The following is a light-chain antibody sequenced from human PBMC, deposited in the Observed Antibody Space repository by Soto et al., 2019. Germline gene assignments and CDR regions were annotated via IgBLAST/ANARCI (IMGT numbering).Light chain of an antibody. CDR3: QQRTHGRGVT. J-gene: IGKJ3*01. Sequence: EIVLTQSPATLSLSPGERATLSCRASQSVGTSLAWYRQKRGQAPSLLIYDASNRATGLPARISGSGSGTDFTLTITSLEPEDFAVYYCQQRTHGRGVTFGRGTKVDI. V-gene: IGKV3-11*01. CDR1: QSVGTS. CDR2: DAS.